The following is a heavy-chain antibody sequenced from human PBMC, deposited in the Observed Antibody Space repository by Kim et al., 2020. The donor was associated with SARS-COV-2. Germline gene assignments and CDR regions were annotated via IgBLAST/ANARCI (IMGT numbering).Heavy chain of an antibody. Sequence: YNAYAVSVKSRITINPDTSKNQFSLQLNSVTPEDTAVYYCARDSVRHFDYWGQGTLVTVSS. V-gene: IGHV6-1*01. J-gene: IGHJ4*02. CDR3: ARDSVRHFDY. D-gene: IGHD6-6*01. CDR2: YN.